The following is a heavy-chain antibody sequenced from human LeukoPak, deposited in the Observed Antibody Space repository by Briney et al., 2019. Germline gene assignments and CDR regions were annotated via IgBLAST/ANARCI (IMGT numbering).Heavy chain of an antibody. V-gene: IGHV3-23*01. CDR2: ISDSGRET. CDR3: VKNPGNNYPQT. J-gene: IGHJ5*02. Sequence: GGSLRLSCAASGFNFGNYALSWVRQGPGKGLEWVSAISDSGRETYYADSVKGRFAISRDNSKNTLYLHLTSLRVDDTATYYCVKNPGNNYPQTWGQGTLVTVSS. CDR1: GFNFGNYA. D-gene: IGHD4-4*01.